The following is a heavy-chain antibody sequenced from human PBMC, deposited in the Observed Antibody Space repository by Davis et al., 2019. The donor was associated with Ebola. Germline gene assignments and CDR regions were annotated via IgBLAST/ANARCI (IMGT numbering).Heavy chain of an antibody. CDR3: ARDLLLKKDTAMVYYYYGMDV. CDR2: INPSGGST. Sequence: AASVKVSCKASGYTFTSYYMHWVRQAPGQGLEWMGIINPSGGSTSYAQKFQGRVTMTRDTSTSTVYMELSSLRSEDTAVYYCARDLLLKKDTAMVYYYYGMDVWGKGTTVTVSS. V-gene: IGHV1-46*01. J-gene: IGHJ6*04. CDR1: GYTFTSYY. D-gene: IGHD5-18*01.